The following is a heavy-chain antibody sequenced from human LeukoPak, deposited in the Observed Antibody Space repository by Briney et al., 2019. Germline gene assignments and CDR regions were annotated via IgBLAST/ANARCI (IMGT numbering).Heavy chain of an antibody. J-gene: IGHJ5*02. Sequence: ASVKVSCRASGYTFTGYYMHWVRLAPGQGLEWMGWINPNSGGTNYAQKFQGRVTMTRDTSISTAYMELSRLRSDDTAVYYCARDRSSSSLGWFDPWGQGTLVTVSS. CDR2: INPNSGGT. D-gene: IGHD6-6*01. V-gene: IGHV1-2*02. CDR1: GYTFTGYY. CDR3: ARDRSSSSLGWFDP.